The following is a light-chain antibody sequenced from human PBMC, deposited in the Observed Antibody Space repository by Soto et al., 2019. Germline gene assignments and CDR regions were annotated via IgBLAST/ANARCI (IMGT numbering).Light chain of an antibody. CDR3: AAWDDSLNGYV. CDR1: SSNIGSST. J-gene: IGLJ1*01. V-gene: IGLV1-44*01. CDR2: SHN. Sequence: QSVLTQPPSASGTPGQRVIISCSGSSSNIGSSTVNWYQHLPGTAPKLLIYSHNERPSGVPDRFSGSKSGTSASLAISGLQSEDEADYFCAAWDDSLNGYVFGTGTKV.